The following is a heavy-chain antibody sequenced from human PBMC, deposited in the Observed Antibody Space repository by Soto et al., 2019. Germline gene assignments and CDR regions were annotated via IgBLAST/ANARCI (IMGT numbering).Heavy chain of an antibody. CDR3: ARGDTPMITGMDSFDI. CDR1: GFTFSRYW. CDR2: IKQDGTEK. Sequence: GGSLRLSCAASGFTFSRYWMNWVRQAPGKGLEWVANIKQDGTEKNYVDSVKGRFTISRDNARKSLYLQMDSLRAEDTAVYFCARGDTPMITGMDSFDIWGQGTMVTVS. D-gene: IGHD5-18*01. V-gene: IGHV3-7*01. J-gene: IGHJ3*02.